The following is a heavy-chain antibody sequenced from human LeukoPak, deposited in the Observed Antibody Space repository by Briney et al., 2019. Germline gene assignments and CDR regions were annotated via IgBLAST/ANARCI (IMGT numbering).Heavy chain of an antibody. CDR3: ATTGGYYYDSSGYYSY. CDR2: IRYDGSNK. D-gene: IGHD3-22*01. Sequence: GGSLRLSCAASGFTFSSYGMHWVRQAPGKGLEWVAFIRYDGSNKYYADSVKGRFTISRDNSKNTLYLQMNSLRAEDTAVYYCATTGGYYYDSSGYYSYWGQGTLVTVSS. J-gene: IGHJ4*02. CDR1: GFTFSSYG. V-gene: IGHV3-30*02.